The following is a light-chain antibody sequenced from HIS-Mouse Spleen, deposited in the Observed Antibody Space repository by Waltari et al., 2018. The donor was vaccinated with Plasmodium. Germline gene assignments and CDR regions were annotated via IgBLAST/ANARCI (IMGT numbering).Light chain of an antibody. Sequence: SYELTQPPSVSVSPGQTARITCSGDALPKQYAYWYQQKPGQAPVRVIYKDSERPSGIPERCSGSSSGTTVTLTISGVQAEDEADYYCQSADSSGTYVVFGGGTKLTVL. CDR3: QSADSSGTYVV. CDR1: ALPKQY. V-gene: IGLV3-25*03. CDR2: KDS. J-gene: IGLJ2*01.